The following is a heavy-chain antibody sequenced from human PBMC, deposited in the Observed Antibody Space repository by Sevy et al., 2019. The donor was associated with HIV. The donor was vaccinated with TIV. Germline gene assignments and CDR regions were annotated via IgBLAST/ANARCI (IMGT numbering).Heavy chain of an antibody. D-gene: IGHD3-10*01. J-gene: IGHJ6*02. CDR2: ISSVSTII. CDR1: GFSFNSYD. CDR3: ARVVGYVSGNHHTYYYDLHV. Sequence: GGSLRLSCTASGFSFNSYDMNWVRQAPGKGLEWVASISSVSTIIYYGDSVRGRFSISRDNAKKSLYLQMNSLRVEDTAVYYCARVVGYVSGNHHTYYYDLHVWGQGTAVTLS. V-gene: IGHV3-21*01.